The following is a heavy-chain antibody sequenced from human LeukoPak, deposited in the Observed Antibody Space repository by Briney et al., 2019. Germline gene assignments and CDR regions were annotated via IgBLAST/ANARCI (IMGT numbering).Heavy chain of an antibody. J-gene: IGHJ4*02. Sequence: PSETLSLTCTVSGGSISSYYWSWIRQPPGKGLEWIGEINHSGSTNYNPSLKSRVTISVDTSKNQFSLKLSSVTAADTAVYYCARGRTTLTIFGVVDQPYFDYWGQGTLVTVSS. V-gene: IGHV4-34*01. D-gene: IGHD3-3*01. CDR3: ARGRTTLTIFGVVDQPYFDY. CDR2: INHSGST. CDR1: GGSISSYY.